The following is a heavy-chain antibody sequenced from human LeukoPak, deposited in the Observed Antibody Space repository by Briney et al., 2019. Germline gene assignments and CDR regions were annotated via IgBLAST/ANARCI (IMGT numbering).Heavy chain of an antibody. CDR1: GGSISSSNW. V-gene: IGHV4-4*02. J-gene: IGHJ5*02. CDR2: IYHSGST. D-gene: IGHD3-9*01. Sequence: SETLSLTCAVSGGSISSSNWWSWVRQPPGKGLEWIGEIYHSGSTNYNPSLKSRVTISVDTSKNQFSLKLSSVTAADTAVYYCARDYDVLTAYPPTQLFDPWGQGTLVTVSS. CDR3: ARDYDVLTAYPPTQLFDP.